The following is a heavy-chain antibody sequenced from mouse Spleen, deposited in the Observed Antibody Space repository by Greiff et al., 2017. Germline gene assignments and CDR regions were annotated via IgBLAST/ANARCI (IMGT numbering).Heavy chain of an antibody. CDR1: GFTFSSYG. V-gene: IGHV5-6*01. D-gene: IGHD2-3*01. Sequence: EVQRVESGGDLVKPGGSLKLSCAASGFTFSSYGMSWVRQTPDKRLEWVATISSGGSYTYYPDSVKGRFTISRDNAKNTLYLQMSSLKSEDTAMYYCARLRLLYEGMDYWGQGTSVTVSS. CDR3: ARLRLLYEGMDY. CDR2: ISSGGSYT. J-gene: IGHJ4*01.